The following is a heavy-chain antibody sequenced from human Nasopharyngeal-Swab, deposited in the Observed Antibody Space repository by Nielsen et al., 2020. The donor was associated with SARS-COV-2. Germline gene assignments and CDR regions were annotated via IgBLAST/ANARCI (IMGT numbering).Heavy chain of an antibody. Sequence: IRQPPGKGLEWIGEINHSGSTNYNPSLKSRVTISVDTSKNQFSLKLSSVTAADTAVYYCARVGIAAAGGLPNDYWGQGTTVTVSS. D-gene: IGHD6-13*01. CDR2: INHSGST. CDR3: ARVGIAAAGGLPNDY. V-gene: IGHV4-34*01. J-gene: IGHJ4*02.